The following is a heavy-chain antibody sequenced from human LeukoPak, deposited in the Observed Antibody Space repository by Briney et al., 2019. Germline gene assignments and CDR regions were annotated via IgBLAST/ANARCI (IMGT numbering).Heavy chain of an antibody. CDR3: VGGGRYWGAFDY. V-gene: IGHV3-48*01. CDR2: ISSSTSTI. Sequence: PGGSLRLSCVASGFTFSSYSMNWVRQAPGMGLEWVSYISSSTSTIYYTDSVKGRFTISRDNAKNSLDLQMNSLRAEDTAVYYCVGGGRYWGAFDYWGQGTLVTVSS. D-gene: IGHD7-27*01. CDR1: GFTFSSYS. J-gene: IGHJ4*02.